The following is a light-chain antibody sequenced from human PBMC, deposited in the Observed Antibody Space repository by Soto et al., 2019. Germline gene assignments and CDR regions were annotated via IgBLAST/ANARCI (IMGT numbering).Light chain of an antibody. CDR3: QQYGSSLLT. Sequence: EIVMTQSPATLSVSLGERATLSCRASQSVSSRLAWYQQKPGQAPRLIIYGASSRATGIPDRFSGSGSGTDFTLTISRLEPEDVAVYYCQQYGSSLLTLGGGTKVDIK. CDR2: GAS. V-gene: IGKV3-20*01. CDR1: QSVSSR. J-gene: IGKJ4*01.